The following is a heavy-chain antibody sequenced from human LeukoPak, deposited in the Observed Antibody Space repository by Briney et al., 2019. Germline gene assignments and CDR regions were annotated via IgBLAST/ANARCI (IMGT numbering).Heavy chain of an antibody. V-gene: IGHV4-59*01. Sequence: SETLSLTCTVSGGSISSYYWSWIRLPPEKGLEWIGYLSKSGNTNYSPSLKSRVTIFGDTSKNQFFLKLSSVTAADTAMYYCARARYVNSFYAFDIWGQGTLVTVSS. CDR2: LSKSGNT. D-gene: IGHD3-9*01. CDR1: GGSISSYY. CDR3: ARARYVNSFYAFDI. J-gene: IGHJ3*02.